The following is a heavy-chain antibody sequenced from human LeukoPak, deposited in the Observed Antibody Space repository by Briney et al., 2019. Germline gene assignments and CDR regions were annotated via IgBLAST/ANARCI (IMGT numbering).Heavy chain of an antibody. CDR2: ISSSGSTI. V-gene: IGHV3-48*03. CDR1: GFTFSRYE. J-gene: IGHJ4*02. CDR3: ARLAVAFDY. D-gene: IGHD6-19*01. Sequence: GGSLRLSCAASGFTFSRYEMNWVRQAPGKGLEWVSYISSSGSTIYYADSVKGRFTISRDNAKNSLYLQMNSLRAEDTAVYYCARLAVAFDYWGQGTLVTVSS.